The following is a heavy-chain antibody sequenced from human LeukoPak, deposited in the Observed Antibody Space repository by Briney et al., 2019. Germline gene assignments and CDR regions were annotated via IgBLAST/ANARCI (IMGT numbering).Heavy chain of an antibody. J-gene: IGHJ4*02. CDR2: ISGSGGST. CDR3: AKLPITMIVVVTHFDY. CDR1: GFTFSSYA. V-gene: IGHV3-23*01. Sequence: PGGSLRLSCAASGFTFSSYAMSWVRQAPGKGLEWVSAISGSGGSTYYADSVKGRFTISRDNSKNTLYLQMNSLRAEDTAVYYCAKLPITMIVVVTHFDYWGQGTLVTVSS. D-gene: IGHD3-22*01.